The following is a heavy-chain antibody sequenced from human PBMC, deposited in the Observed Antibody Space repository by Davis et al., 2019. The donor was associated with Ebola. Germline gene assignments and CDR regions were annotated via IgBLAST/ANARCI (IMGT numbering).Heavy chain of an antibody. D-gene: IGHD6-19*01. CDR2: IIPIFGTA. J-gene: IGHJ4*02. CDR1: GGPFSSYA. CDR3: AKDREAVDIWGWVY. V-gene: IGHV1-69*13. Sequence: SVKVSCKASGGPFSSYAISWVRQAPGQGLEWMGGIIPIFGTANYAQKFQGRVTITADESTSTAYMELSSLRAEDTAVYYCAKDREAVDIWGWVYWGQGTLVTVSS.